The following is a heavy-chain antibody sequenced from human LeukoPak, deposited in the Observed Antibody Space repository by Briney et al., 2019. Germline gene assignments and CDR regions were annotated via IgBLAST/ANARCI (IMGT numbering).Heavy chain of an antibody. CDR1: GFTVSSNY. CDR3: ARWGSVGYSGYDLFDS. Sequence: GGSLRLSCAAFGFTVSSNYMNWVRQAPGKGLEWVSVIYGGGNTDHADSVKGRFTISRDNSKNTLYLQMNSLRAEDTAVYYCARWGSVGYSGYDLFDSWGQGTLVTVSS. V-gene: IGHV3-66*01. D-gene: IGHD5-12*01. J-gene: IGHJ4*02. CDR2: IYGGGNT.